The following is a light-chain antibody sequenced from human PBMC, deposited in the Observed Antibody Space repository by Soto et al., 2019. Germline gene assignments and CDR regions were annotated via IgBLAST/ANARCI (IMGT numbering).Light chain of an antibody. V-gene: IGKV3-20*01. J-gene: IGKJ1*01. CDR2: DTS. CDR1: QSVTSNY. Sequence: EIVLTQSPGTLSLSPGQRATLSCRASQSVTSNYLAWYKQKPGQAPGIXSYDTSTRASGVPDRFSGSGSGTEFTLTISRLEPEDFEVYYCQQYGTSPQTFGQGTKVDIK. CDR3: QQYGTSPQT.